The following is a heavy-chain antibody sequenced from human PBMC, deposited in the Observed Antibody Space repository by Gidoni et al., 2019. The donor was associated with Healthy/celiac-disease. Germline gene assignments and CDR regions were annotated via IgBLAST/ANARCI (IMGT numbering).Heavy chain of an antibody. D-gene: IGHD1-26*01. CDR3: ARVSPMSWEPRV. CDR1: GGSISSYY. CDR2: IYYSGST. Sequence: QVQLQESGPGLVNPSETLSLTCTVSGGSISSYYWSWIRQPPGKGLEWIGYIYYSGSTNYNPSLKSRVTISVDTSKNQFSLKLSSVTAADTAVYYCARVSPMSWEPRVWGQGTMVTVSS. V-gene: IGHV4-59*01. J-gene: IGHJ3*01.